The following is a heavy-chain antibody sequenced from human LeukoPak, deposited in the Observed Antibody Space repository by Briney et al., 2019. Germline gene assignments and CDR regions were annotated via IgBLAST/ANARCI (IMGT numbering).Heavy chain of an antibody. J-gene: IGHJ4*02. CDR2: IKYDGSEQ. CDR3: ARDGRDGYIDY. Sequence: GGSLRLSCAASGFTFSSYWMSWVRQAPGKGLEWVANIKYDGSEQYYGDPVKGRFTISRDNAKNSLYLQMNSLRAEDTAVYYCARDGRDGYIDYWGQGTLVTVSS. D-gene: IGHD5-24*01. CDR1: GFTFSSYW. V-gene: IGHV3-7*01.